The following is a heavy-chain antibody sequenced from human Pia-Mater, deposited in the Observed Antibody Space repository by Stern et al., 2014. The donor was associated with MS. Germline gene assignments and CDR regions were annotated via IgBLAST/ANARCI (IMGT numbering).Heavy chain of an antibody. D-gene: IGHD4-11*01. CDR2: IGPTSGAT. V-gene: IGHV1-2*06. CDR1: GYTFTGHY. Sequence: VQLVESGAEVRKPGASVKVSCKASGYTFTGHYVHWVRQDPGHGLEWMGRIGPTSGATNFAQKFQGRVTLTRDTSISTAYMELSSLTSDDTAVYYCARQYSSYPDYWGQGTLVTVSS. J-gene: IGHJ4*02. CDR3: ARQYSSYPDY.